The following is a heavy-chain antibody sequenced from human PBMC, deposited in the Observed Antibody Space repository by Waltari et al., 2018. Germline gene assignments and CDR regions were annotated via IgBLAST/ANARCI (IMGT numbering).Heavy chain of an antibody. CDR3: ARESSATTFDY. J-gene: IGHJ4*02. Sequence: QVQLVQSGAEVKKPGSSVKVSCKASGGPFGIYALSGVRQAPGQGLEWMGGIIPIFGTANYAQKFQGRVTITADESTSTAYMELSSLRSEDTAVYYCARESSATTFDYWGQGTLVTVSS. CDR1: GGPFGIYA. D-gene: IGHD5-12*01. V-gene: IGHV1-69*01. CDR2: IIPIFGTA.